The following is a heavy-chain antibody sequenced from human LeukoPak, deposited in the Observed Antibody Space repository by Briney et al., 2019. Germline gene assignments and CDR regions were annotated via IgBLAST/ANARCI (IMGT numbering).Heavy chain of an antibody. CDR2: ISGSGRNT. CDR3: ARDPRYDSRAYYYAPGDFDI. D-gene: IGHD3-22*01. CDR1: GFIFNNYA. Sequence: PGGSLRLSCAASGFIFNNYALSWVRQTPGKGLEWVSAISGSGRNTYYADSVKGRFTISRDNAKNSLYLQMNSLRAEDTAVYYCARDPRYDSRAYYYAPGDFDIWGQGTMVTVSS. J-gene: IGHJ3*02. V-gene: IGHV3-23*01.